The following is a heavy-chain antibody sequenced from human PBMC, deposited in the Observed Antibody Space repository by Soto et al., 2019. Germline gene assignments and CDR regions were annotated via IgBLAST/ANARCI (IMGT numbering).Heavy chain of an antibody. V-gene: IGHV5-51*01. CDR3: ARAGYSSSSSIKYYYHYHMDV. J-gene: IGHJ6*03. D-gene: IGHD6-6*01. Sequence: GESLKISCKGSGSSFTSYWIGWVRQMPGKGLEWMGIIYPGDSDTRYSPSFQGQVTISADKSISTAYLQWSSLKASDTAMYYCARAGYSSSSSIKYYYHYHMDVWGKGTTVTVSS. CDR2: IYPGDSDT. CDR1: GSSFTSYW.